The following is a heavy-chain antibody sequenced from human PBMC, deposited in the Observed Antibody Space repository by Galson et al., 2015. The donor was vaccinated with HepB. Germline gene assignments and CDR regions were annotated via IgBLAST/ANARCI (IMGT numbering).Heavy chain of an antibody. Sequence: SVKVSCKASGGTFSSYAISWVRQAPGQGLEWMGGIIPIFGTASYAQKFQGRVTITADESTSTAYMELSSLRSEDTAVYYCAGRGYSGYDVPYYYYYMDVWGKGTTVTVSS. J-gene: IGHJ6*03. CDR3: AGRGYSGYDVPYYYYYMDV. CDR2: IIPIFGTA. D-gene: IGHD5-12*01. CDR1: GGTFSSYA. V-gene: IGHV1-69*13.